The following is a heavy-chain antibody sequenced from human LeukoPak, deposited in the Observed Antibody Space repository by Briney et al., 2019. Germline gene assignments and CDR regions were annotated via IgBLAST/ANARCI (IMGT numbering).Heavy chain of an antibody. CDR1: GFPFSSYW. CDR2: LNNDGSST. CDR3: ARSYYYDSSGFRAYYFDY. J-gene: IGHJ4*02. Sequence: PGGSLRLSCAASGFPFSSYWMHWVRQAPGKGLVCVSRLNNDGSSTSYADSVKGRFTISRENAKHTLYLQMNSLRAEDTAVYYCARSYYYDSSGFRAYYFDYWGQGTLVTVSS. D-gene: IGHD3-22*01. V-gene: IGHV3-74*01.